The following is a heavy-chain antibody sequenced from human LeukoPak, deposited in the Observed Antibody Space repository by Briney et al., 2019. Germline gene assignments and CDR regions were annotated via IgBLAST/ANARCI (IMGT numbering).Heavy chain of an antibody. D-gene: IGHD3-10*01. CDR3: AREMVRGVITFDY. J-gene: IGHJ4*02. V-gene: IGHV7-4-1*02. CDR1: GYTLTELS. CDR2: INTNTGNP. Sequence: ASVKVSCKVSGYTLTELSMHWVRQAPGKGLEWMGWINTNTGNPTYAQGFTGRFVFSLDTSVSTAYLQISSLKAEDTAVYYCAREMVRGVITFDYWGQGTLVTVSS.